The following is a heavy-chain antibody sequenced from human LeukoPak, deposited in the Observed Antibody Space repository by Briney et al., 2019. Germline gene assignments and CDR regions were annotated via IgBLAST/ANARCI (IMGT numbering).Heavy chain of an antibody. Sequence: GGSLRLSCAASGFTFSSYEMNWVRQAPGKGLEWVSYISSSGSTIYYADSVKGRFTISRDNAKNSLYLQMNSLRAEDTAVYYCAREPATVSYPNYYYYYMDVWGKGTTVTVSS. D-gene: IGHD4-11*01. J-gene: IGHJ6*03. CDR2: ISSSGSTI. CDR3: AREPATVSYPNYYYYYMDV. V-gene: IGHV3-48*03. CDR1: GFTFSSYE.